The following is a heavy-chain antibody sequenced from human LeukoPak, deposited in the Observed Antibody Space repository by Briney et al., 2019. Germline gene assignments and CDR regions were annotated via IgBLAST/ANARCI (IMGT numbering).Heavy chain of an antibody. Sequence: ASETLSLTCTVSGGSISSYYWSWIRQPPGKGLEWIGYIYYSGSTNYNPSLKSRVTISVDTSKNQFSLELSSVTAADTAVYYCARLYYDSSGYYDFPDYWGQGTLVTVSS. CDR1: GGSISSYY. D-gene: IGHD3-22*01. CDR3: ARLYYDSSGYYDFPDY. V-gene: IGHV4-59*08. J-gene: IGHJ4*02. CDR2: IYYSGST.